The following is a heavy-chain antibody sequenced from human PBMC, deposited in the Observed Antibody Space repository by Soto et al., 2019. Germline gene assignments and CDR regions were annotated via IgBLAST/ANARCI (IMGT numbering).Heavy chain of an antibody. CDR2: INPNSGGT. V-gene: IGHV1-2*04. J-gene: IGHJ6*02. Sequence: GASVKVSCKASGYTFTGYYMHWVRQAPGQGLERMGWINPNSGGTNYAQKFQGWVTMTRDTSISTAYMELSRLRSDDTAVYYCARLIITMIVATYYYYGMDVWGQGTTVTVSS. CDR1: GYTFTGYY. CDR3: ARLIITMIVATYYYYGMDV. D-gene: IGHD3-22*01.